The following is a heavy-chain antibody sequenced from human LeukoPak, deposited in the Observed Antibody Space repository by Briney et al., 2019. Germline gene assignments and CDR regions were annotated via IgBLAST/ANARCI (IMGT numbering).Heavy chain of an antibody. J-gene: IGHJ4*02. Sequence: SETLSLTCTVSGGSISSYYWSWIRQPPGKGLEWIGYIYYSGSTNYNPSLKSRVTISVDTSKNQFSLKLSSVTAADTAVYYCARGAGPFDYWGQGTLVTVSS. CDR1: GGSISSYY. CDR2: IYYSGST. D-gene: IGHD6-13*01. V-gene: IGHV4-59*08. CDR3: ARGAGPFDY.